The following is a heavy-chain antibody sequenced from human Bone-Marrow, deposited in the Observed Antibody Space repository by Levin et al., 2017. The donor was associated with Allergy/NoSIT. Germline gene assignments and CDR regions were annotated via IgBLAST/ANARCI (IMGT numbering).Heavy chain of an antibody. J-gene: IGHJ4*02. D-gene: IGHD6-13*01. V-gene: IGHV1-3*01. CDR3: ATSIAAAGMGY. CDR1: GYTFTNYA. CDR2: INADNGNT. Sequence: ASVKVSCKASGYTFTNYAMHWVRQAPGQRLEWMGWINADNGNTIYSQKFQGRVTITRDTSASIAYMELSSLRSEDTALYYCATSIAAAGMGYWGQGTLVTVSS.